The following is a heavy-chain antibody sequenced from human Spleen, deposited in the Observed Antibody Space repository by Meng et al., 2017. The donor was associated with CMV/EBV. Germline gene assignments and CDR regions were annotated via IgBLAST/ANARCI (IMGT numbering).Heavy chain of an antibody. J-gene: IGHJ5*02. CDR1: GYSFTNYW. Sequence: GESLKISCKGSGYSFTNYWIAWVRQMPGKGLEWMGSIYPGGSDTRYSPSFQDQVTISADKSISTAYLQWSSLKASDTAMYYCARGVRGPNNWFDPWGQGTLVTVSS. CDR3: ARGVRGPNNWFDP. V-gene: IGHV5-51*01. D-gene: IGHD3-10*01. CDR2: IYPGGSDT.